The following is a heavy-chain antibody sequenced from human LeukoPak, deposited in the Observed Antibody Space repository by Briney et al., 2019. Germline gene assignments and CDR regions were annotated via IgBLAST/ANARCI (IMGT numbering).Heavy chain of an antibody. CDR3: ARVVAHFDY. Sequence: PSETLSLTCAVYDGSLSGYYWTWIRQPPGKGLEWIGEIDHSGNTNYNPSLKSRVTISVDTSKNQFSLNLSSVTAADTAVYYCARVVAHFDYWGHGTLVTVSS. CDR2: IDHSGNT. CDR1: DGSLSGYY. J-gene: IGHJ4*01. D-gene: IGHD2-15*01. V-gene: IGHV4-34*01.